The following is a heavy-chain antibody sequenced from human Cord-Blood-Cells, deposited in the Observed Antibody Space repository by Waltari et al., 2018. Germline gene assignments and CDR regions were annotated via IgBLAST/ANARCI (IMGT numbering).Heavy chain of an antibody. V-gene: IGHV3-53*01. J-gene: IGHJ5*02. CDR1: GFTVSSHY. D-gene: IGHD6-6*01. CDR3: ARERSIAARVWFDP. Sequence: EVQLVESGGGLIQPGGSLRLSCAASGFTVSSHYMSWVPQAPGTGLGGVSVIYSGGSTYYEDSVKGRFTISRDNSKNTLYLQMNSLRAEDTAVYYCARERSIAARVWFDPWGQGTLVTVSS. CDR2: IYSGGST.